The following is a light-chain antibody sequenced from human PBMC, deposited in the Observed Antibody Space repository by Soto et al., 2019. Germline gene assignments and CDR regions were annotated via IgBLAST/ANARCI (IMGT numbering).Light chain of an antibody. Sequence: ETVMTQSPATLSVSPGERATLSCRASQSVSSKLAWYQQKPGQAPRLLIYGASTRATGIPARFSGSGSGTDFTLTISRLEPEDFAVYYCQQYGSSPMTFGQGTRLETK. CDR1: QSVSSK. CDR3: QQYGSSPMT. CDR2: GAS. J-gene: IGKJ5*01. V-gene: IGKV3-20*01.